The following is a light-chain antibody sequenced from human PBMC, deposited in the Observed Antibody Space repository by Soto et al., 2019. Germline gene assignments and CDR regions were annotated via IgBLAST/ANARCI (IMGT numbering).Light chain of an antibody. CDR1: SGSIASNY. V-gene: IGLV6-57*04. J-gene: IGLJ2*01. CDR3: QSYDSSTVV. CDR2: EDN. Sequence: NFMLTQPHSVSESPGKTVTISCTRSSGSIASNYVQWYQQRPGSAPTTVIYEDNQRPSGVPDRFSGSIDSSSNSASLTISGLKTEDEADYYCQSYDSSTVVFGEGTQLTVL.